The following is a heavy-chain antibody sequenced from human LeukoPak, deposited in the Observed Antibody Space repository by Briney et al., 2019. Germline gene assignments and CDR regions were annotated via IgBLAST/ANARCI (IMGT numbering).Heavy chain of an antibody. CDR3: AKDTAPRQIAAADY. CDR1: GFTFSSYS. CDR2: ISSSSSTI. D-gene: IGHD6-13*01. V-gene: IGHV3-48*04. Sequence: GGSLRLSCAASGFTFSSYSMNWVRQAPGKGLEWVSYISSSSSTIYYADSVKGRFTISRDNAKNPLYLQMNSLRAEDTALYYCAKDTAPRQIAAADYWGQGTLVTVSS. J-gene: IGHJ4*02.